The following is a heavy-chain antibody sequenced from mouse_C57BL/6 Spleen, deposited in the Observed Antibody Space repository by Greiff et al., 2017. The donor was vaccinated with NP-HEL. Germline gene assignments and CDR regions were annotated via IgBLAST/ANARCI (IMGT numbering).Heavy chain of an antibody. Sequence: VQLQQPGAELVKPGASVKVSCKASGYTFTSYWMHWVKQRPGQGLEWIGRIHPSDSDTNYNQKFKGKATLTVDKSSSTAYMQLSSLTSEDSAVYYCAMAHYYGSSYEYFDVWGTGTTVTVSS. CDR1: GYTFTSYW. CDR3: AMAHYYGSSYEYFDV. J-gene: IGHJ1*03. CDR2: IHPSDSDT. V-gene: IGHV1-74*01. D-gene: IGHD1-1*01.